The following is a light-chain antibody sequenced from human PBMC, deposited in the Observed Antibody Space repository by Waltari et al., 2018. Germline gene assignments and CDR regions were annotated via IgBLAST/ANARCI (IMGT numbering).Light chain of an antibody. CDR3: CSYTTTGPVV. J-gene: IGLJ2*01. V-gene: IGLV2-14*03. CDR1: SSDLGTYNY. CDR2: DVN. Sequence: QSVLTQPASVSGSPGQSITISCTGTSSDLGTYNYVSWYQQHPGRAPTLIIFDVNVRPSWVSNRFSGSKSGNTAFLTISGLQTEDEGHFYCCSYTTTGPVVFGGGTKLTVL.